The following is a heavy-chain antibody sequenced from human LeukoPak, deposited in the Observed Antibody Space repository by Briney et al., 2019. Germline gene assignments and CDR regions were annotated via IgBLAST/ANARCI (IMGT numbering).Heavy chain of an antibody. J-gene: IGHJ4*02. CDR1: GYTFTRYG. D-gene: IGHD6-19*01. Sequence: ASVKVSCKASGYTFTRYGISWVRQAPGQGLEWMGWISAYNGNTNYAQSLQGRATVTTDTSTSTAYMELTSLTSDDTAVYYCAKVGCSGWYYFDYWGQGTLVTVSS. CDR2: ISAYNGNT. V-gene: IGHV1-18*01. CDR3: AKVGCSGWYYFDY.